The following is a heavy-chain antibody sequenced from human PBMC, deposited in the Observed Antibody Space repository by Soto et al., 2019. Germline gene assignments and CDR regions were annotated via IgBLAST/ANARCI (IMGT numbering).Heavy chain of an antibody. D-gene: IGHD3-3*01. J-gene: IGHJ4*02. CDR2: INPNSGGT. V-gene: IGHV1-2*04. Sequence: ASVKVSCKASGYTFTGYYMHWVRQAPGQGLEWMGWINPNSGGTNYAQKFQGWVTMTRDTSISTAYMELSRLRSDDTAVYYCARAHPYYDFWSGYSYYFDYWGQGTLVTIS. CDR1: GYTFTGYY. CDR3: ARAHPYYDFWSGYSYYFDY.